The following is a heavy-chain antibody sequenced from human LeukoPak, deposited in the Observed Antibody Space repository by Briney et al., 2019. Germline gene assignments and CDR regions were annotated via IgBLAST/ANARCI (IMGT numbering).Heavy chain of an antibody. CDR2: ISSSSSYI. CDR3: ARGLWFGESLAYFDY. V-gene: IGHV3-21*01. Sequence: GGSLRLSCAASGFTFSSYAMSWVRQAPGKGLEWVSSISSSSSYIYYADSVKGRFTISRDNAKNSLYLQMNSLRAEDTAVYYCARGLWFGESLAYFDYWGQGTLVTVSS. CDR1: GFTFSSYA. J-gene: IGHJ4*02. D-gene: IGHD3-10*01.